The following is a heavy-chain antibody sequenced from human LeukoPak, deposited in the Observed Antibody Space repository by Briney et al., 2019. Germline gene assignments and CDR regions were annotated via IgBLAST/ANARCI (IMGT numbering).Heavy chain of an antibody. J-gene: IGHJ4*02. D-gene: IGHD6-19*01. CDR3: ARVAVAGTVGY. CDR2: ISGSGGST. V-gene: IGHV3-23*01. CDR1: GFTFNNYA. Sequence: GGSLRLSCAASGFTFNNYAMSWVRQAPGKGLEWVSSISGSGGSTYYADSVKGRFTISRDNFKNTLFLQMNSLRAEDTAVYYCARVAVAGTVGYWGQGTLVTVSS.